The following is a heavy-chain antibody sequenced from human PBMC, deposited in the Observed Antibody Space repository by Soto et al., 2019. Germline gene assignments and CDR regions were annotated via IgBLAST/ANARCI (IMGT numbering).Heavy chain of an antibody. CDR3: TRVRDSSGYYYYYGMDV. D-gene: IGHD3-22*01. Sequence: GGSLRLSCTASGFTFGDYAMSWVRQAPGKGLEWVGFIRSKDYGGTTEYAASVKGRFTISRDDSKSIAYLQMNSLKTEDTAVYYCTRVRDSSGYYYYYGMDVWGQGTTVTVSS. CDR2: IRSKDYGGTT. CDR1: GFTFGDYA. J-gene: IGHJ6*02. V-gene: IGHV3-49*04.